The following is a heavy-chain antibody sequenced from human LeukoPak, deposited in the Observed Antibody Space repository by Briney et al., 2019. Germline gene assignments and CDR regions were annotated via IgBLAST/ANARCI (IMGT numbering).Heavy chain of an antibody. CDR2: IIPIFGTA. Sequence: SVKVSCNASGGTFSSYAISWVRQAPGQGLEWMGRIIPIFGTANYAQKFQGRVTITTDESTSTAYMELSSLRSEDTAVYYCARIQDMVRGVTDYWGQGTLVTVSS. V-gene: IGHV1-69*05. CDR1: GGTFSSYA. D-gene: IGHD3-10*01. CDR3: ARIQDMVRGVTDY. J-gene: IGHJ4*02.